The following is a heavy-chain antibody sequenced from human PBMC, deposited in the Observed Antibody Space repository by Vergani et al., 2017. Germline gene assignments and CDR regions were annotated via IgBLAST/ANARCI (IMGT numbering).Heavy chain of an antibody. CDR3: AREYSYSTAWPYFDS. CDR1: GFSFGSYG. CDR2: ISNDGGNK. D-gene: IGHD4-11*01. Sequence: QVQLVESGGNVVQSGTSLRLSCAASGFSFGSYGMHWVRQSPGKGLEWVAVISNDGGNKYYADSVKGRFTIYKDSSKTLYLQMDRLRVEDTAIYFCAREYSYSTAWPYFDSRGQGTLVTVSS. J-gene: IGHJ4*02. V-gene: IGHV3-30*03.